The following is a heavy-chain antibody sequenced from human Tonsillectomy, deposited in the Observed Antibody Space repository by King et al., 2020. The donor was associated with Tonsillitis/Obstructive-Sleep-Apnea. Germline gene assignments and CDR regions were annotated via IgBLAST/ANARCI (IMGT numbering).Heavy chain of an antibody. CDR2: INPSGGST. V-gene: IGHV1-46*01. CDR3: AGAPHGGELQPGDAFDI. CDR1: GYTFTSYY. D-gene: IGHD1-26*01. Sequence: VQLVESGAEVKKPGASVKVSCKASGYTFTSYYMHWVRQAPGQGLEWMGIINPSGGSTSYAQKFQGRVTMTRDTSTSTVYMELSSLRSEDTAVYYCAGAPHGGELQPGDAFDIWGQGTMVTVSS. J-gene: IGHJ3*02.